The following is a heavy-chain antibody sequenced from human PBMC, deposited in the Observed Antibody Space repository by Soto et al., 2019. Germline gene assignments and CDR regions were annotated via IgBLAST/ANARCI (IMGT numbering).Heavy chain of an antibody. D-gene: IGHD2-21*01. V-gene: IGHV5-51*01. J-gene: IGHJ5*02. CDR1: GYSFSDYW. CDR3: ARRGQYCGTSPCCFDH. Sequence: GESLKISCKASGYSFSDYWIGWVRQMPGRGLEWMGIIYPGDSDTRYSASFQGQVTISADKSISTTFLQWSSLKASDTAMYYCARRGQYCGTSPCCFDHWGQGTLVTVSS. CDR2: IYPGDSDT.